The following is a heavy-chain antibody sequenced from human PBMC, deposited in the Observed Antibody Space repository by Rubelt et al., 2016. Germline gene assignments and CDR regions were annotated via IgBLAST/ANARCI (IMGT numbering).Heavy chain of an antibody. D-gene: IGHD3-16*02. CDR1: GYTFTSYG. V-gene: IGHV1-18*01. Sequence: QVQLVQSGAEVKKPGASVKVSCKASGYTFTSYGISWVRQAPGQGLEWMGWISAYNGNTNYAQKLQGRVTMTTDTDTSTAYMELRSLRSDATAVYYCARVMITFGGVIEVGWFDPWGQGTLVTVSS. CDR3: ARVMITFGGVIEVGWFDP. J-gene: IGHJ5*02. CDR2: ISAYNGNT.